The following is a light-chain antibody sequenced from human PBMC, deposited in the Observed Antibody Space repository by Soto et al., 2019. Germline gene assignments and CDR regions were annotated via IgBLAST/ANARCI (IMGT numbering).Light chain of an antibody. Sequence: EIVMTQSPATLSVSPGERATLSCRASQSVSSNLAWYQQKPGQAPRLLIYGASIRATGVPARFSGSGSGTDFTLTISSLQSEDFAVYYCQQYNNRPQTFGQGTKVEI. CDR2: GAS. J-gene: IGKJ1*01. V-gene: IGKV3D-15*01. CDR1: QSVSSN. CDR3: QQYNNRPQT.